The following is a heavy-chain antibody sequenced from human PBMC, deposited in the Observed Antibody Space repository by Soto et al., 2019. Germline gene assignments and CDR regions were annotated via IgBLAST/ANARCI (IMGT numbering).Heavy chain of an antibody. D-gene: IGHD3-22*01. Sequence: GESLKISCKGSGYSFTSYWIGWVRQMPGKGLEWMGIIYPGDSDTRYSPSFQGQVTISADKSISTAYLQWSSLKASDTAMYYCARLYYYDSSGYYGNQYYFDYWGQGTLVTVSS. CDR1: GYSFTSYW. CDR3: ARLYYYDSSGYYGNQYYFDY. J-gene: IGHJ4*02. CDR2: IYPGDSDT. V-gene: IGHV5-51*01.